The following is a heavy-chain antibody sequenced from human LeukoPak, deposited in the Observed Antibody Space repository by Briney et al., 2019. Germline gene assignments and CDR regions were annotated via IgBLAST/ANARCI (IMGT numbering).Heavy chain of an antibody. CDR3: ARDLRIAARLSFDP. D-gene: IGHD6-6*01. CDR2: INPNSGGT. V-gene: IGHV1-2*02. CDR1: GYTFTGYY. Sequence: ASVKVSCKASGYTFTGYYMHWVRQAPGQGLEWMGWINPNSGGTNYAQKFQGRVTMTRDTSISTAYMELSRLRSDDTAVYYCARDLRIAARLSFDPWGQGTLVIVSS. J-gene: IGHJ5*02.